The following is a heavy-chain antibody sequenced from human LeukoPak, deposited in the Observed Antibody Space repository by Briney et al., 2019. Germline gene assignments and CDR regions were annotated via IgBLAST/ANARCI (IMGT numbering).Heavy chain of an antibody. J-gene: IGHJ3*02. D-gene: IGHD6-19*01. CDR2: ISGSGGST. V-gene: IGHV3-23*01. CDR1: GFTFSSYA. Sequence: GESLRLSCAASGFTFSSYAMSWVRQAPGKGLEWVSAISGSGGSTYYADSVKGRFTISRDNSKNTLYLQMNSLRAEDTAVYYCAKAISSSGWFDAFDIWGQGTMVAVSS. CDR3: AKAISSSGWFDAFDI.